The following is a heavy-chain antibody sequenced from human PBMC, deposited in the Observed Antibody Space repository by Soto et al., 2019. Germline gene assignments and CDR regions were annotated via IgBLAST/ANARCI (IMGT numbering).Heavy chain of an antibody. CDR2: ISYDGGNT. V-gene: IGHV3-23*01. CDR3: AKGGIGWFDP. D-gene: IGHD2-21*01. J-gene: IGHJ5*02. CDR1: GFTFSSYA. Sequence: GGSLRLSCAASGFTFSSYAMNWVRQAPGRGLEWVSTISYDGGNTYYPHSVKGRFTISRDSSKNTLYLQMNSLRAEDAAVYYCAKGGIGWFDPWGQGTLVTVSS.